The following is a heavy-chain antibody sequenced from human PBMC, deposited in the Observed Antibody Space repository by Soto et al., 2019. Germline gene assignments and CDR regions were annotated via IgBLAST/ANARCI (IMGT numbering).Heavy chain of an antibody. V-gene: IGHV3-23*01. CDR3: AKGPRKLDTDAFVI. CDR1: GFTFSSYA. D-gene: IGHD6-6*01. Sequence: GGSLILSCIGSGFTFSSYAMSWVRQAPGKGLEWVSAISGSGGSTYYADSVKGRFTISRDNSKNTLYLKMNSLRAEDTAVYYCAKGPRKLDTDAFVIWGQGTMVTVS. J-gene: IGHJ3*02. CDR2: ISGSGGST.